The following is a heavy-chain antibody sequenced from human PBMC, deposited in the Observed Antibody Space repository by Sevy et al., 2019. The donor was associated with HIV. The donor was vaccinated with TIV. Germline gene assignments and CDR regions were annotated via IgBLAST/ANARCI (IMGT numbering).Heavy chain of an antibody. CDR3: ARGGGWTYGSGNGLAY. CDR2: ISSSGSTI. V-gene: IGHV3-48*03. CDR1: GFTFSSYE. Sequence: GGSLRLSCAASGFTFSSYEMNWVRQAPGKGLEWVSYISSSGSTIYYADSVKGRFTISRDNAKNSLYLQMNSLRAEDTAVYYCARGGGWTYGSGNGLAYWGQGTLVTVSS. J-gene: IGHJ4*02. D-gene: IGHD3-10*01.